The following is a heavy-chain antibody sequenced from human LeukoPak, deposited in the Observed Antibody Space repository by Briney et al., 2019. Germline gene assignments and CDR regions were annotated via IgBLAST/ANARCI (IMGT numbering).Heavy chain of an antibody. CDR2: ISGSGGST. CDR3: AKEPIGMAAAGTSWFDP. V-gene: IGHV3-23*01. Sequence: GGSLRLSCAASGFAFNFYAMSWVRQAPGKGLEWVSAISGSGGSTYYADSVKGRFTISRDNSKNTLYLQMNSLRAEDTAVYYCAKEPIGMAAAGTSWFDPWGQGTLVTVSS. CDR1: GFAFNFYA. J-gene: IGHJ5*02. D-gene: IGHD6-13*01.